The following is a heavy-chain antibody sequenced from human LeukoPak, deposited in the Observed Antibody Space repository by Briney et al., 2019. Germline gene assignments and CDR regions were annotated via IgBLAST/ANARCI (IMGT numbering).Heavy chain of an antibody. Sequence: GRSLRLSCAASGFTFSTYSMNWVRQAPGKGLEWVSSISSGSSYIYYADSVKGRFTISRDNAKNSLYLQMNSLRTEDTAVYYCARDFAAGTTDHDYWGQGTLVTVSS. V-gene: IGHV3-21*01. CDR1: GFTFSTYS. D-gene: IGHD6-13*01. J-gene: IGHJ4*02. CDR2: ISSGSSYI. CDR3: ARDFAAGTTDHDY.